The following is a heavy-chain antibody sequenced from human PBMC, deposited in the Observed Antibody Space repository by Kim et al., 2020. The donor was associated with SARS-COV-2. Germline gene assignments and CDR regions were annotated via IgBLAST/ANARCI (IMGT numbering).Heavy chain of an antibody. J-gene: IGHJ6*02. D-gene: IGHD2-21*02. CDR2: IYPGDSDT. Sequence: GESLKISCKGSGYSFTSYWIGWVRQMPGKGLEWMGIIYPGDSDTRYSPSFQGQVTISADKSISTAYLQWSSLKASDTAMYYCARLARVLGDSYYYYGMDVWGQGTTVTVSS. V-gene: IGHV5-51*01. CDR1: GYSFTSYW. CDR3: ARLARVLGDSYYYYGMDV.